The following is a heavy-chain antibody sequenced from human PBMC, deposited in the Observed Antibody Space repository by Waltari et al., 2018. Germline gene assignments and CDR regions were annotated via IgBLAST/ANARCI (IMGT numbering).Heavy chain of an antibody. CDR1: GYIFRHYY. J-gene: IGHJ5*02. CDR3: ATSGMDLSGVTINWFDP. D-gene: IGHD3-9*01. Sequence: EVQLVQSGAEVKKPGATVKISCKASGYIFRHYYMHWLRQAPGKGLEWMGRVDTADCKTSYADKCQGRCIITTDRPTRTVFMEVTSLTSDDAAVYYCATSGMDLSGVTINWFDPWGQGTLLTVSS. CDR2: VDTADCKT. V-gene: IGHV1-69-2*01.